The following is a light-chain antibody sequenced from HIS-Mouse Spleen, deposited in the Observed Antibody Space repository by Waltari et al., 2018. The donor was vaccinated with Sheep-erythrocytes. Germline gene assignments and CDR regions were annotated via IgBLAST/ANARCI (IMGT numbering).Light chain of an antibody. CDR3: QQYYSTLT. J-gene: IGKJ4*01. V-gene: IGKV4-1*01. Sequence: DIVMTQSPDSLAVSLGERATINCKSSQSVLYSSNNKNYLAWYQQNPGQPPKLLIYWASTRESWVPDRFSGSGSGTDFTLTISSLQAEDVAVYYCQQYYSTLTFGGGTKVEIK. CDR1: QSVLYSSNNKNY. CDR2: WAS.